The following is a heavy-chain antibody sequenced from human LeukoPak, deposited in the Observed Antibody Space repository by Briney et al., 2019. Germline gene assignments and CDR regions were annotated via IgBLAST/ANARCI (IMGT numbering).Heavy chain of an antibody. CDR3: ARPFYDSSAYYHGAFDI. D-gene: IGHD3-22*01. CDR1: GYTLTGYY. J-gene: IGHJ3*02. V-gene: IGHV1-2*02. Sequence: ASVKVSCKASGYTLTGYYLHWVRQAPGQGLEWMGWINPKSGGTNYAQNFQGRVTMTRDTSINTAYMEVIRLRSDDTGVYYCARPFYDSSAYYHGAFDIWGQGTMVTVSS. CDR2: INPKSGGT.